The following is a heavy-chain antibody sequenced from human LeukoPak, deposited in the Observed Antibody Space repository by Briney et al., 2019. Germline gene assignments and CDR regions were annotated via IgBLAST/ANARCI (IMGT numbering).Heavy chain of an antibody. Sequence: PGGSLRLSCAASGFTFSSYSMNWVRQAPGKGLEWVSYISSSSTIYYADSVKGRFTISRDNAKNSLYLQMNSLRDEDTAVYCARDQDYGDFDYWGQGTLVTVSS. CDR2: ISSSSTI. J-gene: IGHJ4*02. CDR3: ARDQDYGDFDY. CDR1: GFTFSSYS. D-gene: IGHD4/OR15-4a*01. V-gene: IGHV3-48*02.